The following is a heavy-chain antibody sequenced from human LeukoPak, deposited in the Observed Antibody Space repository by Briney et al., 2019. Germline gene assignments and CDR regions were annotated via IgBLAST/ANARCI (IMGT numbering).Heavy chain of an antibody. CDR2: ISGSGTTT. D-gene: IGHD2-21*01. Sequence: GGSLRLSCAASGFTFSTYGMSWVRQAPGKGLEWVSGISGSGTTTYYADSVKGRFTISRDNSKNTLYLQMNSLRAEDTAVYYCAKSPAPYCGGDCYLDYWGQGTLVTVSS. V-gene: IGHV3-23*01. CDR1: GFTFSTYG. J-gene: IGHJ4*02. CDR3: AKSPAPYCGGDCYLDY.